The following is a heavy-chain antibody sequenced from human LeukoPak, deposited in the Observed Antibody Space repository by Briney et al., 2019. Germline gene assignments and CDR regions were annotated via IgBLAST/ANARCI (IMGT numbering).Heavy chain of an antibody. D-gene: IGHD5-18*01. CDR1: GYTFTSYY. CDR3: AGGPSIQPPSL. CDR2: INPSGGST. J-gene: IGHJ3*01. V-gene: IGHV1-46*01. Sequence: ASVKVSCKASGYTFTSYYMHWVRQAPGQGLEWMGIINPSGGSTSYAQKFQGRVTMTRDMSTSTVYMELSSLRSEDTAVYYCAGGPSIQPPSLWGQGTMVTVSS.